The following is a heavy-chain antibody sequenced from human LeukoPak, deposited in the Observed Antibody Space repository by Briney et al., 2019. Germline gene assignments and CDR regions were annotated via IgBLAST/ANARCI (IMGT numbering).Heavy chain of an antibody. CDR2: ISHAGRS. V-gene: IGHV4-4*02. CDR1: GVSISSSHW. CDR3: TRSWGWWSLDY. Sequence: SETLSLTCTVSGVSISSSHWWNWVRQAPGKGLDWVGEISHAGRSKYNPSLKNRVTISKDNSKNQFSLTLKSVTAADTATYYCTRSWGWWSLDYWDLGALVIVSS. D-gene: IGHD2-8*02. J-gene: IGHJ4*02.